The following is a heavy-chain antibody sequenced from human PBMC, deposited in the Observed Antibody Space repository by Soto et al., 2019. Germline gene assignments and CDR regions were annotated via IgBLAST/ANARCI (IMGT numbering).Heavy chain of an antibody. CDR3: AKGRSSSWYALYYYGMDV. CDR2: ISYDGSNK. J-gene: IGHJ6*02. CDR1: GFTFSSYG. D-gene: IGHD6-13*01. Sequence: TGGSLRLSCAASGFTFSSYGMHWVRQAPGKGLEWVAVISYDGSNKYYADSVKGRFTISRDNSKNTLYLQMNSLRAEDTAVYYCAKGRSSSWYALYYYGMDVWGQGTTVTVSS. V-gene: IGHV3-30*18.